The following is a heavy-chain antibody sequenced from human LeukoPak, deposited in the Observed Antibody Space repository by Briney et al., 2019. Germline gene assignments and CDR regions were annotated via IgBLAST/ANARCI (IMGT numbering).Heavy chain of an antibody. CDR2: IHTSWTT. J-gene: IGHJ4*03. CDR3: ARGDYYDEGGRHWFHL. D-gene: IGHD4-17*01. V-gene: IGHV4-4*07. Sequence: PSETVSLHCTVSGGPNGSLYWICMRQPAGKGLEWIGRIHTSWTTYYNPSLKSRVTMSVETSRNQFSLRSTSVTAADTAVYYCARGDYYDEGGRHWFHLGGGGTLVTVSS. CDR1: GGPNGSLY.